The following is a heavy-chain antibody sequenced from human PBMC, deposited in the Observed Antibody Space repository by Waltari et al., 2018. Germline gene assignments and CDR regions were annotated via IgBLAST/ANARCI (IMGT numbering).Heavy chain of an antibody. CDR2: SHRSGKN. D-gene: IGHD2-15*01. V-gene: IGHV4-4*02. J-gene: IGHJ4*02. CDR1: NG. CDR3: ARDRGRGLYLDS. Sequence: NGWWWVRQSPETGVEWSGQSHRSGKNNYNPSLESRVTISMDTANNQYSLRVTSTTAADTAVYYCARDRGRGLYLDSWGQGTLVTVSP.